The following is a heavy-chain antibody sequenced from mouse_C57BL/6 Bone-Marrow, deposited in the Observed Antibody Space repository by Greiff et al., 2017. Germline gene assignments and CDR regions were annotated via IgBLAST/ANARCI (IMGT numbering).Heavy chain of an antibody. CDR2: SRNKANDYTT. D-gene: IGHD4-1*01. J-gene: IGHJ2*01. Sequence: EVMLVESGGGLVQSGRSLRLSCATSGFTFSDFYMEWVRQAPGKGLEWIAASRNKANDYTTEYSASVKGRFIVSRYTSQSILYLQMNALRAEDTAIYYCARDSGTGNFDYWGQGTTLTVSS. CDR1: GFTFSDFY. V-gene: IGHV7-1*01. CDR3: ARDSGTGNFDY.